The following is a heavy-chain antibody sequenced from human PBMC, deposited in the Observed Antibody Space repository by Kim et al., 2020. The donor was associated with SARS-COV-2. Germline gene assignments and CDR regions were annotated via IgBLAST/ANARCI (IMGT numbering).Heavy chain of an antibody. CDR1: GYNFNAYW. V-gene: IGHV5-51*01. CDR2: IYPGDSDT. CDR3: ASTRTYSGYDALDK. D-gene: IGHD5-12*01. J-gene: IGHJ4*02. Sequence: GESLKISCKGSGYNFNAYWIAWVRQMPGKGLEWMGIIYPGDSDTRYRPSFEGHVTISVDKSINTAYLQWSSLKASDTAIYYCASTRTYSGYDALDKWGQGTLVTVSS.